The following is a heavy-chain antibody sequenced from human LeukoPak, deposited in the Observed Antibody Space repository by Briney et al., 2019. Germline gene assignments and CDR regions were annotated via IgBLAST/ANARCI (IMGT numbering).Heavy chain of an antibody. V-gene: IGHV1-58*02. J-gene: IGHJ6*02. Sequence: ASVKVSCKASGFTCTSSAMQWVRQARGQRLEWIGWIVVGSGNTNYAQKFQERVTITRDMSTSTAYMELSSLRSEDTAVYYCARDHCTSSGCYEYYYYGVDVWGQGTTVTVSS. CDR1: GFTCTSSA. CDR3: ARDHCTSSGCYEYYYYGVDV. CDR2: IVVGSGNT. D-gene: IGHD2-2*01.